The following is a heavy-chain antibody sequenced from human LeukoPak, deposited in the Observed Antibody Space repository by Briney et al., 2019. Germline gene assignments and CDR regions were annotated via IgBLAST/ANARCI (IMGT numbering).Heavy chain of an antibody. J-gene: IGHJ4*02. V-gene: IGHV4-34*01. CDR1: GGSFSGYY. CDR3: ARNTKQLTYYDFWSYSY. CDR2: INHSGST. Sequence: PSETLSLTCAVYGGSFSGYYWSWIRQPPGKGLEWIGEINHSGSTNYNPSLKSRVTISVDTSKNQFSLKLSSVTAADTAVYYCARNTKQLTYYDFWSYSYWGQGTLVTVSS. D-gene: IGHD3-3*01.